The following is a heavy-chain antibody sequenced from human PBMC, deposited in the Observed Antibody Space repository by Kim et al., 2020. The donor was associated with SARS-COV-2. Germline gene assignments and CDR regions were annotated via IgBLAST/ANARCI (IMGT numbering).Heavy chain of an antibody. V-gene: IGHV3-11*03. J-gene: IGHJ4*02. D-gene: IGHD6-19*01. Sequence: AGCLKGRFTISRDNAKNSLYLQMNSLRADDTAMYYFASSLAVAGTRHFDFWGQGTLVTVSS. CDR3: ASSLAVAGTRHFDF.